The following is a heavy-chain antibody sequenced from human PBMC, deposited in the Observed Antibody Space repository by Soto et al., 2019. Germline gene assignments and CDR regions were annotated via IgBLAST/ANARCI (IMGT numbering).Heavy chain of an antibody. V-gene: IGHV1-2*02. CDR2: INPNSGGT. CDR3: ARFEVGSRPSPKGFDP. Sequence: ASVKVSCKASGYTFTGYYMHWVRQAPGQGLEWMGWINPNSGGTNYAQKFQGRVTMTRDTSISTAYMELSRLRSDDTAVYYCARFEVGSRPSPKGFDPRGQGTLVTVSS. CDR1: GYTFTGYY. J-gene: IGHJ5*02. D-gene: IGHD1-26*01.